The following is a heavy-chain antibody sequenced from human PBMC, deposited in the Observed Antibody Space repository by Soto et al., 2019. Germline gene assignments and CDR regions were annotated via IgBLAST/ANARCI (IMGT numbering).Heavy chain of an antibody. CDR3: ARGRYYFDY. CDR2: MYHSGTT. Sequence: PSETLSLTCTVSGDSISNYYWGWIRQPPGKGLEWIGYMYHSGTTNYNSSLKSRVTISIDTSKNQFSLRLSSVTAADTAVYYCARGRYYFDYWGQGALVTVSS. J-gene: IGHJ4*02. V-gene: IGHV4-59*01. CDR1: GDSISNYY.